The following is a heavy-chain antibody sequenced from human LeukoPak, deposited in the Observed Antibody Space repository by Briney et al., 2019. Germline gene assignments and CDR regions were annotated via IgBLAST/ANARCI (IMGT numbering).Heavy chain of an antibody. J-gene: IGHJ6*03. D-gene: IGHD6-6*01. CDR2: MNPNSGNT. CDR1: GYTFTSYD. CDR3: ARESPSSSSSLYYYMDV. V-gene: IGHV1-8*02. Sequence: GASVKVSCKASGYTFTSYDINWVRQATGQGLEWMGWMNPNSGNTGYAQKSQGRVTMTRNTSISPAYMELSSLRSEDTAVYYCARESPSSSSSLYYYMDVWGKGTTVTVSS.